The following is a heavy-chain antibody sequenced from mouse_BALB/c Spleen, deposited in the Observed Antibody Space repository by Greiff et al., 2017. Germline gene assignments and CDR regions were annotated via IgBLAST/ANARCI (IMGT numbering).Heavy chain of an antibody. CDR1: GFNITDTY. J-gene: IGHJ2*01. D-gene: IGHD1-1*01. V-gene: IGHV14-3*02. Sequence: VQLQQSGAELVKPGASVKLSCTASGFNITDTYMHWVKQRPEQGLEWIGRIDPANGNTKYDPKFQGKATITADTSSNTAYLQLSSLTSEDTAVYYCARDGWITTDRLDYWGQGTTLTVSS. CDR2: IDPANGNT. CDR3: ARDGWITTDRLDY.